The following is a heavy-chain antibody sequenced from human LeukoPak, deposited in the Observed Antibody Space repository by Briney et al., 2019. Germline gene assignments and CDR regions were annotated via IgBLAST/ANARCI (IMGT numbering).Heavy chain of an antibody. V-gene: IGHV4-30-4*01. CDR3: ARGHCSGGSCYSPPFIIRPHYWYFDL. CDR1: GGSISSGDYY. Sequence: SETLSLTCTVSGGSISSGDYYWSWIRQPPGKGLEWIGYIYYSGSTYYNPSLKSRVTISVDTSKNQFSLKLSSVTAADTAVYYCARGHCSGGSCYSPPFIIRPHYWYFDLWGRGTLVTVSS. D-gene: IGHD2-15*01. CDR2: IYYSGST. J-gene: IGHJ2*01.